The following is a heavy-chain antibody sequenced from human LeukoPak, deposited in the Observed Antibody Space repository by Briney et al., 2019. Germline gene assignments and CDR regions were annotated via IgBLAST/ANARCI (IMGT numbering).Heavy chain of an antibody. J-gene: IGHJ6*02. CDR1: GYSFTSYW. D-gene: IGHD2-15*01. V-gene: IGHV5-51*01. CDR3: ARLPYCSGGSRYSTGLYGMDV. Sequence: GESLKISCKGSGYSFTSYWIGWVRQMPGKGLEWMGIIYPGDSDTRYSPSFQGQVTISADKSISTAYLQWSSLKASDTAMYYCARLPYCSGGSRYSTGLYGMDVWGQGTTVTVSS. CDR2: IYPGDSDT.